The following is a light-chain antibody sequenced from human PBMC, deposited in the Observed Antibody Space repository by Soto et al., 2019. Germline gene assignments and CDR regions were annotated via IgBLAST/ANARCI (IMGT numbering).Light chain of an antibody. CDR1: QSVSSN. CDR2: DAS. Sequence: EIVVTQSPATLSVSPGERATLSCRASQSVSSNVAWYQQKPGQVPRLLIYDASTRATGIPARFSGSGSGTEFTLTISSLQSEDFAVYYCQQYNNWPGFGPGTKVDIK. J-gene: IGKJ3*01. CDR3: QQYNNWPG. V-gene: IGKV3-15*01.